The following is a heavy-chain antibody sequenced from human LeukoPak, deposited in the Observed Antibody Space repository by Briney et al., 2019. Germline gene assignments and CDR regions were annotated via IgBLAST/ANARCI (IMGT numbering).Heavy chain of an antibody. J-gene: IGHJ4*02. CDR2: IYYSGST. CDR1: GGSISSSSYY. CDR3: ARSPRARVTYYYVESLPYFFDY. D-gene: IGHD3-10*02. V-gene: IGHV4-39*01. Sequence: SETLSLTCTVSGGSISSSSYYWGWIRQPPGKGLEWIGSIYYSGSTYYNPSLKSRVTISVDTSKNQFSLKLSSVTAADTAVYYCARSPRARVTYYYVESLPYFFDYWGQGTLVTVSS.